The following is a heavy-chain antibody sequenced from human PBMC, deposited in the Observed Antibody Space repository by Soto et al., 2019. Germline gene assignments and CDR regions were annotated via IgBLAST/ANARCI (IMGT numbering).Heavy chain of an antibody. J-gene: IGHJ4*02. CDR3: ARWGETGDGDY. CDR2: MNPNSGNT. V-gene: IGHV1-8*01. D-gene: IGHD7-27*01. Sequence: QVQLVQSGAEVKKPGASVKVSCKASGYTFTSYDINWVRQATGQGLEWMGWMNPNSGNTGYAQQFQGRVTMTRNTCISTDNMEVSSVRSEDRRVLYCARWGETGDGDYWGQGTLLTRSS. CDR1: GYTFTSYD.